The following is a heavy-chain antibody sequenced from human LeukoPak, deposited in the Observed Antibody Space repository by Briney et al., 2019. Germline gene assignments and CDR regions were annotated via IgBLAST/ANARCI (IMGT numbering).Heavy chain of an antibody. CDR2: INPSGGST. D-gene: IGHD1-26*01. Sequence: ASVKVSCKASGYTITSYYMHWVRQAPGQGLEWMGIINPSGGSTSYAQKFQGRVTMTRDTSTSTAYMELSRLRSDDTAVYYCARPLGATKDYYYGMDVWGQGTTVTVSS. J-gene: IGHJ6*02. CDR1: GYTITSYY. CDR3: ARPLGATKDYYYGMDV. V-gene: IGHV1-46*01.